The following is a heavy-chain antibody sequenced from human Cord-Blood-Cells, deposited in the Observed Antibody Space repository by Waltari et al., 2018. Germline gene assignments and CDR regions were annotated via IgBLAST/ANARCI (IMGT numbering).Heavy chain of an antibody. CDR2: IYYSGST. CDR1: GGSISSHY. V-gene: IGHV4-59*11. J-gene: IGHJ3*02. D-gene: IGHD5-12*01. CDR3: ARDQGSGYDAFDI. Sequence: QVQLQESGPGLVKPSETLSLTCTVSGGSISSHYWSWIRQPPGKGLEWIGYIYYSGSTNYDPSLNSLVTISVDTSKNQFSLKLSSVTAADTAVYYCARDQGSGYDAFDIWGQGTMVTVAS.